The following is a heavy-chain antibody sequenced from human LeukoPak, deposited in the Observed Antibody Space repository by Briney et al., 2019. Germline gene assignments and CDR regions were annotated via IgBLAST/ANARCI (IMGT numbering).Heavy chain of an antibody. Sequence: GGSLRLSCAASGFTFSSYAMSWVRQAPGKGLEWVSAISGSGGSTYYADSVKGRFTISRDNSKNTLYLQMNSLRAEDTAVYYCAKDREGYMGSSWYYFDYWGQGTLVTVSS. CDR2: ISGSGGST. D-gene: IGHD6-13*01. J-gene: IGHJ4*02. CDR3: AKDREGYMGSSWYYFDY. CDR1: GFTFSSYA. V-gene: IGHV3-23*01.